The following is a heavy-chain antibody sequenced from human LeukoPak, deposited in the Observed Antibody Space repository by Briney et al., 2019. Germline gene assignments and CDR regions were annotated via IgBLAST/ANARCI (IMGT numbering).Heavy chain of an antibody. CDR2: IIGSGGST. D-gene: IGHD2-8*02. Sequence: GGSLRLSCAASGFTVSSNYMSWVRQAPGKGLMWVSSIIGSGGSTYYADSVRGRFTISGDNSKNTLYLQMNGLRAEDTAVYYCVKGGTGVLVDDYWGQGTLVTVSS. CDR1: GFTVSSNY. CDR3: VKGGTGVLVDDY. J-gene: IGHJ4*02. V-gene: IGHV3-23*01.